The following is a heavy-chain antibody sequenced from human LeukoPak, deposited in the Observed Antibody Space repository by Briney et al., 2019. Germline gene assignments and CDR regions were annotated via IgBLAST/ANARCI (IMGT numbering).Heavy chain of an antibody. J-gene: IGHJ4*02. CDR3: ARSRRPHFDY. V-gene: IGHV4-31*03. Sequence: SETLSLTCTVSGGSISSGGYYWSWIRQHPGKGLEWIGYIYYSGSTYYNPSLKSRVTISVDTSKNQFSLKLSSVTAADTAVYYCARSRRPHFDYWGQGTLVTVSS. CDR2: IYYSGST. CDR1: GGSISSGGYY.